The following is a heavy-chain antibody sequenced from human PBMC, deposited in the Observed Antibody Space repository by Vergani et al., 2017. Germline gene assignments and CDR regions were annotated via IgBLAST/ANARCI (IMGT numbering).Heavy chain of an antibody. V-gene: IGHV3-33*01. CDR3: ARDTDGYXAFDI. CDR2: IWYDGSNK. CDR1: GFTFSSYG. Sequence: QVQLVESGGGVVQPGRSLRLSCAASGFTFSSYGMHWVRQAPGKGLEWVAVIWYDGSNKYYADSVKGRFTISRDNSKNTLYLQMNSLRAEDTAVYYCARDTDGYXAFDIWGQGTMVTVSS. D-gene: IGHD5-24*01. J-gene: IGHJ3*02.